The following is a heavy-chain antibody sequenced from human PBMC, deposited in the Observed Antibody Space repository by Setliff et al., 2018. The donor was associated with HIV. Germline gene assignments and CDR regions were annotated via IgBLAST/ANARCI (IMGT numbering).Heavy chain of an antibody. Sequence: GGSLRLSCEASGFRVTDTYMAWVRQAPGKGLEWVTLIYKAGKTYYADFVKGRFTIARDDTKNTEDTAMYYCTRDSGTESGSPWWYFALWGRGTLVTVSS. D-gene: IGHD1-26*01. CDR3: PWWYFAL. CDR2: IYKAGKT. CDR1: GFRVTDTY. V-gene: IGHV3-66*02. J-gene: IGHJ2*01.